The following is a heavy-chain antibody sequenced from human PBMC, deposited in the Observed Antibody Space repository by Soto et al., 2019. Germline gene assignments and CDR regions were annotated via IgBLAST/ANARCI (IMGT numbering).Heavy chain of an antibody. Sequence: QITVKESGLTLVKPTETLTLTCTFSGFSLSTHGMGVGWIRQPPGKALEWLALIYWDDDKRYSPSLRSRLTTPRDTSTNQVDLTMTYMDSVDTATYYCARLTRGVYDLDRLWEKFDYWGQGILVTVSS. CDR1: GFSLSTHGMG. D-gene: IGHD5-12*01. V-gene: IGHV2-5*02. J-gene: IGHJ4*02. CDR2: IYWDDDK. CDR3: ARLTRGVYDLDRLWEKFDY.